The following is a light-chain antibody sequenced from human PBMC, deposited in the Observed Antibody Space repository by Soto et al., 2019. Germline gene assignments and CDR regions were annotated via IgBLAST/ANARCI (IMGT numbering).Light chain of an antibody. J-gene: IGLJ1*01. Sequence: QSVLTQPASVSGSPGQSITISCTGTSSDVGGYNYVSWYQQQPGKAPKFMIYDVTNRPSGVSNRFSGSKSVNTASLTISGLQAEDESDYSCCSYTTSNTRQIVFGTGTKLTVL. CDR2: DVT. CDR1: SSDVGGYNY. CDR3: CSYTTSNTRQIV. V-gene: IGLV2-14*01.